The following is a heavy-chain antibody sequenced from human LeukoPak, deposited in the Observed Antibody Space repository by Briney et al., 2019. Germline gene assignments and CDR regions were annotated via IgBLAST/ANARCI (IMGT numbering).Heavy chain of an antibody. J-gene: IGHJ4*02. Sequence: SVKVSCTASGFTFTSSAVQWVRQARGQRLEWIGWIVVGSGNTNYAQKFQERVTITRDMSTSTAYMELSSLRSEDTAVYYCAAIPRRVRGVISYWGQGTLVTVSS. D-gene: IGHD3-10*01. CDR3: AAIPRRVRGVISY. CDR1: GFTFTSSA. V-gene: IGHV1-58*01. CDR2: IVVGSGNT.